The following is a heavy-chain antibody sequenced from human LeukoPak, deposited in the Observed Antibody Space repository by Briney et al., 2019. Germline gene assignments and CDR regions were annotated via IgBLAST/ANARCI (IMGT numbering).Heavy chain of an antibody. CDR1: GYTFTGYY. V-gene: IGHV1-2*02. Sequence: ASVKVSCKASGYTFTGYYMHWVRQAPGQGLEWMGWINPNSGGTNYAQKFQGRVTMTRDTSISTAYMELSRLRSDDTAVYYCARDLSRAGYSGGWSEYYFDYWGQGTLVTVSS. CDR2: INPNSGGT. D-gene: IGHD6-19*01. J-gene: IGHJ4*02. CDR3: ARDLSRAGYSGGWSEYYFDY.